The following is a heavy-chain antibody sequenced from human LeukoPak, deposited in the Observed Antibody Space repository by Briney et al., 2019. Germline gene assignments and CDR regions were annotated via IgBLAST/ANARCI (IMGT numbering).Heavy chain of an antibody. CDR3: ARSGICYFDY. J-gene: IGHJ4*02. V-gene: IGHV4-59*01. D-gene: IGHD2-15*01. CDR1: GGSISSYY. Sequence: PSETLSLTCTVSGGSISSYYWSWIRQPPGKGLEWIGYIYYSGSTNYNPSLKSRVTISVDTSKNQFSLKLSSVTAADTAVYYCARSGICYFDYWGQGTLVTVSS. CDR2: IYYSGST.